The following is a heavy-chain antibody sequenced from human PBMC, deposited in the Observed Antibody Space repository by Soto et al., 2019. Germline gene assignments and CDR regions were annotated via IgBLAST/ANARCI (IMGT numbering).Heavy chain of an antibody. D-gene: IGHD2-15*01. J-gene: IGHJ4*02. Sequence: ETLSLTCAVYGGSFSCYYWSWVRQPPGKGLEWIGEINHSGSTNYNPSLKSRVTISVDTSKNQFSLKLSSVTAADTAVYYCARGRYCSGGTCYSDYWGQGTLVTVSS. V-gene: IGHV4-34*01. CDR2: INHSGST. CDR1: GGSFSCYY. CDR3: ARGRYCSGGTCYSDY.